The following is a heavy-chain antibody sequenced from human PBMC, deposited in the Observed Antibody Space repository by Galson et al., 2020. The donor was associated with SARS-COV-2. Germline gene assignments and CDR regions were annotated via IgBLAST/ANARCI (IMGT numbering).Heavy chain of an antibody. D-gene: IGHD6-19*01. CDR2: ISWNSGSL. CDR1: GFTFDDNA. V-gene: IGHV3-9*01. Sequence: SGGSLRLPCAASGFTFDDNALHWFRRAPGKGLEWVQGISWNSGSLSNAASVKGRFTISRDNAKNSLYLQLNSLRAEDTALYYCAKGPNSYSCGWFGIDYWGQGTLVTVSS. J-gene: IGHJ4*02. CDR3: AKGPNSYSCGWFGIDY.